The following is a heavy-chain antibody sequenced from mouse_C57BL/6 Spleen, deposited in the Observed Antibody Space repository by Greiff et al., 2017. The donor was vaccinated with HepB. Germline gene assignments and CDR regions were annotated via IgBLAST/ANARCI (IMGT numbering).Heavy chain of an antibody. CDR2: ISDGGSYT. V-gene: IGHV5-4*01. CDR1: GFTFSSYA. J-gene: IGHJ3*01. D-gene: IGHD2-2*01. Sequence: EVQWVESGGGLVKPGGSLKLSCAASGFTFSSYAMSWVRQTPEKRLEWVATISDGGSYTYYPDNVKGRFTISRDNAKNNLYLQMSHLKSEDTAMYYCAREREDGYVAYWGQGTLVTVSA. CDR3: AREREDGYVAY.